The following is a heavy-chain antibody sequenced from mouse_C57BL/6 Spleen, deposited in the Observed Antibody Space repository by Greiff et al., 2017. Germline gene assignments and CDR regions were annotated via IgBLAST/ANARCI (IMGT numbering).Heavy chain of an antibody. J-gene: IGHJ3*01. V-gene: IGHV14-4*01. CDR3: TYYGSSYAY. D-gene: IGHD1-1*01. Sequence: VQLQQSGAELVRPGASVKLSCTASGFNIKDDYMHWVKQRPEQGLEWIGWIDPENGDTEYASKFQGKATITADTSSNTAYLPLSSLTSEDTAVYYCTYYGSSYAYWGQGTLVTVSA. CDR1: GFNIKDDY. CDR2: IDPENGDT.